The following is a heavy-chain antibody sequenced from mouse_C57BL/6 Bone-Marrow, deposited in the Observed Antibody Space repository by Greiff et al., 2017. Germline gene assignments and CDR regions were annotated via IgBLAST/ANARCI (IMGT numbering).Heavy chain of an antibody. CDR1: GYTFTDYN. J-gene: IGHJ2*01. CDR2: INPNNGGT. Sequence: EVKLQESGPELVKPGASVKIPCKASGYTFTDYNMDWVKQSHGKSLEWIGDINPNNGGTIYNQKFKGKATLTVDKSSSTAYMELRSLPSEDTAVYYCARLRRKGYWGQGTTLTVSS. CDR3: ARLRRKGY. V-gene: IGHV1-18*01. D-gene: IGHD1-3*01.